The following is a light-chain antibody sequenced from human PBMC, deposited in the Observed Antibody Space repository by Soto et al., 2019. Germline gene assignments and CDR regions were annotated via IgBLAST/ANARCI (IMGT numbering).Light chain of an antibody. CDR1: SSHIGSAY. J-gene: IGLJ2*01. Sequence: QSVLTQPPSASGTPGQTVTISCSGSSSHIGSAYIYWYQYLPGTAPKLLIYRNNQRPSGVPDRFSASKSGTSASLAISGLRSEDEADYYCAAWDDNLSGVVFGGGTKLTVL. CDR3: AAWDDNLSGVV. CDR2: RNN. V-gene: IGLV1-47*01.